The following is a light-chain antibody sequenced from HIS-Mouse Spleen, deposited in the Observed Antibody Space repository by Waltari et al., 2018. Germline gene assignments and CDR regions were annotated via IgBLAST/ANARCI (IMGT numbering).Light chain of an antibody. CDR2: WAS. CDR1: QSVLYSSKNKNY. Sequence: DIVMTQSPDSLAVSLGHRATINCKSSQSVLYSSKNKNYLAWYQQKPGQPPKLVIYWASTRESGVPDRFSGSGSGTDFTLTISSLQAEDVAVYYCQQYYSTPYTFGQGTKLEIK. J-gene: IGKJ2*01. CDR3: QQYYSTPYT. V-gene: IGKV4-1*01.